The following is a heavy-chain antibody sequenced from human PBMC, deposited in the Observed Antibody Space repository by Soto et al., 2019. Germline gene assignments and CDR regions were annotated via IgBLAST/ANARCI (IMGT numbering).Heavy chain of an antibody. J-gene: IGHJ5*02. CDR1: GGSISSYY. CDR3: ARTGGTTIFGVVVSEGWFDP. D-gene: IGHD3-3*01. CDR2: IYYSGST. Sequence: SETLSLTCTVSGGSISSYYWSWIRQPPGKGLEWIGYIYYSGSTNYNPSLKSRVTISVDTSKNQFSLKLSSVTAADTAVYYCARTGGTTIFGVVVSEGWFDPWGQGTLVTVSS. V-gene: IGHV4-59*01.